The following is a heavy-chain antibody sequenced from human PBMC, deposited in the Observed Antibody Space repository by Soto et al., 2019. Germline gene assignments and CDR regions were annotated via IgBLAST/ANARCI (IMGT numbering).Heavy chain of an antibody. D-gene: IGHD6-19*01. CDR2: IDSSGEK. J-gene: IGHJ5*02. V-gene: IGHV2-26*01. CDR3: ARRHLAVAVSPWFDP. Sequence: QVTLKESGPVLVKPTETLTLRCTVSGLSITDSEMGVSWIRQPPGQPLEWLAHIDSSGEKSYRTFLKGRLANSKDTSKSQVVLTMTNMDPADTATYYCARRHLAVAVSPWFDPWGQGIPVTVSS. CDR1: GLSITDSEMG.